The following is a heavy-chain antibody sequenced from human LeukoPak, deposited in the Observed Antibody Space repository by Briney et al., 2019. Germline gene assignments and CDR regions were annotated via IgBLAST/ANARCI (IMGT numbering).Heavy chain of an antibody. CDR3: ARSGIEAAGSLVYFDY. CDR1: GFTFSSYG. J-gene: IGHJ4*02. D-gene: IGHD6-13*01. V-gene: IGHV3-30*03. CDR2: ISYDGSNK. Sequence: GGSLRLSCAASGFTFSSYGMHWVRQAPGKGLECVAIISYDGSNKYYTDSVKGRFTISRDNSKNTLYLQMNSLRAEDTAVYYCARSGIEAAGSLVYFDYWGQGTLVTASS.